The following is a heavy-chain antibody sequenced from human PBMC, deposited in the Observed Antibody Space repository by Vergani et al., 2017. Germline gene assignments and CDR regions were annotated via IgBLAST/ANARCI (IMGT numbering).Heavy chain of an antibody. V-gene: IGHV3-21*01. D-gene: IGHD2-15*01. J-gene: IGHJ5*02. CDR1: GFTFSSYS. CDR2: ISSSSSYI. Sequence: EVQLVESGGGLVKPGGSLRLSCAASGFTFSSYSMNWVRQAPGKGLEWVSSISSSSSYIYYADSVKVRFTISRDNAKNSLYLQMNSLRAEDTAVYYCATSSGGEMFNWFDPWGQGTLVTVSS. CDR3: ATSSGGEMFNWFDP.